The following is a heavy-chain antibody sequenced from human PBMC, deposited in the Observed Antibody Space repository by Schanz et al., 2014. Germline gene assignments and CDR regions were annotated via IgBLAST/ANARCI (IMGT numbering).Heavy chain of an antibody. V-gene: IGHV4-61*02. CDR3: ARDTTWRLDL. CDR1: GGSISSGVHY. J-gene: IGHJ2*01. Sequence: QVLLQESGPVLVKPSETLSLTCTVSGGSISSGVHYWSWVRQPAGRGLEWIGRIYISGSTRFNPSLKSRFTMSLDTSKNQFSLPLRSVPAADTAVYYCARDTTWRLDLWGRGTLVTVSS. CDR2: IYISGST. D-gene: IGHD1-1*01.